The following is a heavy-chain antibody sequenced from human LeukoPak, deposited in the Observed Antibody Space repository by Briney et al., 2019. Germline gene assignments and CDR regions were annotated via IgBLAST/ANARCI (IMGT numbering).Heavy chain of an antibody. Sequence: GGSLRLSCAASGFTFSSFWMSWVRLAPGKGLEWVANIKEDGTETYYADSVKGRFTISRDNAKNSLYLQMNSLRVEDTAVYYCAKEGRSLQTYWGQGTLVTVSS. J-gene: IGHJ4*02. CDR3: AKEGRSLQTY. CDR1: GFTFSSFW. CDR2: IKEDGTET. D-gene: IGHD5-24*01. V-gene: IGHV3-7*03.